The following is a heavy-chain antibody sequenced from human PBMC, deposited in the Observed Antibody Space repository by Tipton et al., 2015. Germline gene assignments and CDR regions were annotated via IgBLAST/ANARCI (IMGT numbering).Heavy chain of an antibody. V-gene: IGHV3-23*01. D-gene: IGHD5/OR15-5a*01. CDR1: GFTFSSYA. Sequence: SLRLSCAASGFTFSSYAMTWVRQAPGKGLEWVSAISGSGGSTYYSDSVRGRFTISRDNSKNTLYLQMNSLRAEDTAVYYCVKDRYSVYDWVLYYYGMDVWGQGTTVTVS. CDR2: ISGSGGST. CDR3: VKDRYSVYDWVLYYYGMDV. J-gene: IGHJ6*02.